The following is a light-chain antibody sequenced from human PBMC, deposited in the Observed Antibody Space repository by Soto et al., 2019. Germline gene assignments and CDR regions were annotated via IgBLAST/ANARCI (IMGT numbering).Light chain of an antibody. Sequence: IQMTQSPSTLSASVGDRVTITCRANQSISFWLAWYQQKPGKAPKVLIYKASTLESGVPSRFSGSGSGTEFTLTINCLQPDDFATYYCQHYQSYLWTFGQGTKVDIK. J-gene: IGKJ1*01. CDR1: QSISFW. V-gene: IGKV1-5*03. CDR2: KAS. CDR3: QHYQSYLWT.